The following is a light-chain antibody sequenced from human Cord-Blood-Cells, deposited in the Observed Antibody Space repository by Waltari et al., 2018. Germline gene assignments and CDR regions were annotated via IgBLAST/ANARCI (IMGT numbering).Light chain of an antibody. V-gene: IGKV2-28*01. CDR2: LGS. J-gene: IGKJ3*01. CDR1: QSLLHSNGYNY. CDR3: MQALQTPF. Sequence: DIVMTQSPLSLPVTPGEPASISCRSSQSLLHSNGYNYLDWYLQKPGQSPQLLIYLGSNRASGVPDRCSGSGSGTDFTLKISRVEAEDVGVYYCMQALQTPFFGPGTKVDIK.